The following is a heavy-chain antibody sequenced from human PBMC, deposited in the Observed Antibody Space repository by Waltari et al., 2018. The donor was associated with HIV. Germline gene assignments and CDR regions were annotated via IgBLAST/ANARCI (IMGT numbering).Heavy chain of an antibody. V-gene: IGHV3-7*01. J-gene: IGHJ6*02. Sequence: EVQLVESGGGLVQPGGSLRLSWPASGFTFSTYWMTWVRQAPGKGLEWLANIKQDGSEKYYADSVKGRFTVSRDNNKKSLYLQMSSLRAEDTAVYYCARDLKDYDFWSPVDVWGQGTTVTVSS. CDR2: IKQDGSEK. CDR1: GFTFSTYW. D-gene: IGHD3-3*01. CDR3: ARDLKDYDFWSPVDV.